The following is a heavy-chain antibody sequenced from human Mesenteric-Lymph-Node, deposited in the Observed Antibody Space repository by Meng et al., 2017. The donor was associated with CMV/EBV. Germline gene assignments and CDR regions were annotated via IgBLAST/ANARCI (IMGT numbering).Heavy chain of an antibody. Sequence: SLKISCAASGFTFDDYAMHWVRQAPGKGLEWVSGISWNSGSIGYADSVKGRFTVSRDNAKNSLFLQMNSLRAEDTAVYYCARGTPSRALYSDALDIWGQGTMVTVSS. V-gene: IGHV3-9*01. J-gene: IGHJ3*02. CDR2: ISWNSGSI. D-gene: IGHD2-15*01. CDR1: GFTFDDYA. CDR3: ARGTPSRALYSDALDI.